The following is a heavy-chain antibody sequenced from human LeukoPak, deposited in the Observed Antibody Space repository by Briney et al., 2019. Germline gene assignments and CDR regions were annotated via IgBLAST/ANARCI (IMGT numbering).Heavy chain of an antibody. CDR1: GFTFSSYE. CDR3: ARDFRYCSGGSCYSYFYIDV. J-gene: IGHJ6*03. V-gene: IGHV3-48*03. D-gene: IGHD2-15*01. CDR2: ISSSGSTI. Sequence: PGGSLRLSCAASGFTFSSYEMNWVRQAPGKGLEWVSYISSSGSTIHYADSVKGRFTISRDNAKNSLYLEMNSLRAEDTAVYYCARDFRYCSGGSCYSYFYIDVWGKGTTVTISS.